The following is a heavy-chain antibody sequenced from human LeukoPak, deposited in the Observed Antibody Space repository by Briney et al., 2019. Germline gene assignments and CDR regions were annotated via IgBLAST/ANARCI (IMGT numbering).Heavy chain of an antibody. V-gene: IGHV1-2*02. J-gene: IGHJ6*02. CDR3: ARDYAYGRVSTRYGMDV. CDR2: NNPNSGAT. D-gene: IGHD4-17*01. Sequence: GASVKVSCKASGYTFTDYYMYWVRQAPGQGLEWVAWNNPNSGATNYAQKFQGRVTMTRDTSISTAYMELSRLISDDTAVYYCARDYAYGRVSTRYGMDVWGQGTTVTVSS. CDR1: GYTFTDYY.